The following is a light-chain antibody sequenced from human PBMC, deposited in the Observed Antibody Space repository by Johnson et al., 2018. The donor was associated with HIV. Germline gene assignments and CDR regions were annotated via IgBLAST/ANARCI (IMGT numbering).Light chain of an antibody. Sequence: QSVLTQPPSVSAAPGQKVTISCSGSSSNIGRNYVSWYQQFPGTAPKLLIYDNNKRPSGIPARFSGSKSGTSATLGITGLQTGDEAEYYCGTWDSSLSAYVFGTGTKVTVL. J-gene: IGLJ1*01. CDR2: DNN. CDR1: SSNIGRNY. V-gene: IGLV1-51*01. CDR3: GTWDSSLSAYV.